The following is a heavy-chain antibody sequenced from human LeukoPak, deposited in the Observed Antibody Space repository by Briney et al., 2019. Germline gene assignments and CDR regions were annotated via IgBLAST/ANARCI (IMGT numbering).Heavy chain of an antibody. CDR2: ISGSGDST. D-gene: IGHD6-13*01. Sequence: GGSLRLSCAASGFTFSTYAVSWVRQAPGKGLEWVSAISGSGDSTYYADSVKGRFTISRDNSKNTLYLQMNSLRAEDTAVYYCAKWKGMAEMPFDYWGQGTLVTVSS. J-gene: IGHJ4*02. CDR1: GFTFSTYA. CDR3: AKWKGMAEMPFDY. V-gene: IGHV3-23*01.